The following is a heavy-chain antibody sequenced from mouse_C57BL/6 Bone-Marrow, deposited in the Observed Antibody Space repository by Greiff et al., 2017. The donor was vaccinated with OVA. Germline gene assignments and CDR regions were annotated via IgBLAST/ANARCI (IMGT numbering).Heavy chain of an antibody. CDR3: ARSYGNQYYYAMDY. V-gene: IGHV1-63*01. CDR2: IYPGGGYT. CDR1: GYTFTNYW. J-gene: IGHJ4*01. Sequence: QVQLQQSGAELVRPGTSVKMSCKASGYTFTNYWIGWAKQRPGHGLEWIGDIYPGGGYTNYNEKFKGKATLTADKSSSTAYMQFSSLTSEDSAIDYCARSYGNQYYYAMDYWGQGTSVTVSS. D-gene: IGHD2-1*01.